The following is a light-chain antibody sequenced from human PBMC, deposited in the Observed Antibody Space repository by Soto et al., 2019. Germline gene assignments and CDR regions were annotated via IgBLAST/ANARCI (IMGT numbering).Light chain of an antibody. CDR2: AAS. CDR3: QQYGSSPT. CDR1: QSVSSSY. V-gene: IGKV3-20*01. Sequence: EIVLTQSPGTLSLSPGERATLSCRASQSVSSSYLACYQQKPGQAPSLLIYAASSRATGIPARFSGSGSGTEFTLTISSLESEDFAVYYCQQYGSSPTFGQGTKVEIK. J-gene: IGKJ1*01.